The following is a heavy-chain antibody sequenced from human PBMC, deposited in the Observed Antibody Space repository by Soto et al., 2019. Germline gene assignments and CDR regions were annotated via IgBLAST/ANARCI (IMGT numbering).Heavy chain of an antibody. CDR3: ARMETFGSLNWFDP. CDR1: GYSFTNND. CDR2: MNPGSGDA. V-gene: IGHV1-8*01. D-gene: IGHD3-16*01. J-gene: IGHJ5*02. Sequence: ASVKVSCKASGYSFTNNDVSWVRQATGQGLEWMGWMNPGSGDAGYAQKFQGRVTMTRDISIATAYMELSSLRSDDTAIYYCARMETFGSLNWFDPWGQGTLVTVSS.